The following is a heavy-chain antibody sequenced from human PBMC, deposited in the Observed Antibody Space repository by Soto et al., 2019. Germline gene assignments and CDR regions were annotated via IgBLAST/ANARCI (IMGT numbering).Heavy chain of an antibody. D-gene: IGHD3-3*02. Sequence: GGSLRLSCAASGFTFSSYAMSWVRQAPGKGLEWVSAISGSGGSTYYADSVKGRFTISRDNSKNTLYLQMNSLRAEDTAVYYCAGRRAHFWSGYHFDYWGQGTLVTVSS. V-gene: IGHV3-23*01. CDR3: AGRRAHFWSGYHFDY. CDR1: GFTFSSYA. J-gene: IGHJ4*02. CDR2: ISGSGGST.